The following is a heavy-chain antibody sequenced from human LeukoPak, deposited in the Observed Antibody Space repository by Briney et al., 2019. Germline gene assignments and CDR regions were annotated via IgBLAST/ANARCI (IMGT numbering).Heavy chain of an antibody. J-gene: IGHJ3*02. CDR1: GFTFSSYG. CDR2: IWYDGSNR. CDR3: ARRADDAFDI. Sequence: GRSLRLSCAASGFTFSSYGMXXXXQAPGXGLEXVALIWYDGSNRYYADSVKGRFTISRXNSKNTLYLQMNSLRAEDTAVYYCARRADDAFDIWGQGTMVTVSS. V-gene: IGHV3-33*08.